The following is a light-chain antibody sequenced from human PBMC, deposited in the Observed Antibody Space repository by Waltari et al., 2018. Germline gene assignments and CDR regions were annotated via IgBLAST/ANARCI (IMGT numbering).Light chain of an antibody. CDR1: ESVKGNY. V-gene: IGKV3-20*01. J-gene: IGKJ3*01. CDR3: QHYDGSPYT. Sequence: EIVFTQSPGTLSLSPGERATLSCRPSESVKGNYLVWYQQKPGQAPRVLIYGSSKRATGIPDRFSGSGSGRDFTLTISRLEPEDFAMYYCQHYDGSPYTFGPGTKLEIK. CDR2: GSS.